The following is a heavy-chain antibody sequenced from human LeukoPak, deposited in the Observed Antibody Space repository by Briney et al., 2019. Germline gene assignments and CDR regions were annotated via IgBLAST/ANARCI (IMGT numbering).Heavy chain of an antibody. V-gene: IGHV3-30*18. CDR3: AKDSTRYCSSTSCPPDV. Sequence: PGRSLRLSCAASGFTFSSYGMDWVRQAPGKGLEWVAVISYDGSNKYYADSVKGRFTISRDNSKNTLYLQMNSLRAEDTAVYYCAKDSTRYCSSTSCPPDVWGQGTTVTVSS. CDR1: GFTFSSYG. D-gene: IGHD2-2*01. CDR2: ISYDGSNK. J-gene: IGHJ6*02.